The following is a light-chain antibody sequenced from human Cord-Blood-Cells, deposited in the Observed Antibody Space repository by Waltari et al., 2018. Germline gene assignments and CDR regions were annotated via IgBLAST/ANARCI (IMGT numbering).Light chain of an antibody. CDR1: SSDVGGYNY. V-gene: IGLV2-8*01. Sequence: ALTQPPSASGSPGQSVTISCTGTSSDVGGYNYVSWYQQHPGKAPKLMIYEVSKRPSGVPDRFSGSKSGNTASLTVSGLQAEDEADYYCSSYAGSNNPVVFGGGTKLTVL. CDR2: EVS. J-gene: IGLJ2*01. CDR3: SSYAGSNNPVV.